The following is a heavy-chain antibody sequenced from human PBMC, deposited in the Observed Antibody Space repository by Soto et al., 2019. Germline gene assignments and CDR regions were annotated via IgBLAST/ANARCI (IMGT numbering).Heavy chain of an antibody. V-gene: IGHV3-20*01. Sequence: SGGSLRLSCAASGFTFDDYGMSWVRQAPGKGLEWVSGINWNGGSTGYADSVKGRFTISRDNAKNSLYLQMNSLRAEDTALYHCAREGTYYDFWSGYYPLGYWAQGTLVPVSS. CDR2: INWNGGST. CDR1: GFTFDDYG. CDR3: AREGTYYDFWSGYYPLGY. J-gene: IGHJ4*02. D-gene: IGHD3-3*01.